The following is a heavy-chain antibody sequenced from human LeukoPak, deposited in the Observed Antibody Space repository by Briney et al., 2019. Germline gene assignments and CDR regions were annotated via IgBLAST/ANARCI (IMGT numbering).Heavy chain of an antibody. D-gene: IGHD3-22*01. CDR3: ARDRYDSSGYYPDY. CDR1: GGSISSYY. Sequence: SETLSLTCTVSGGSISSYYWSWLRQPAGKGLEWIGRIYTSGSTNYNPSLKSRVTMSVDTSKNQFSLKLSSVTAADTAVYYCARDRYDSSGYYPDYWGQGTLVTVSS. CDR2: IYTSGST. V-gene: IGHV4-4*07. J-gene: IGHJ4*02.